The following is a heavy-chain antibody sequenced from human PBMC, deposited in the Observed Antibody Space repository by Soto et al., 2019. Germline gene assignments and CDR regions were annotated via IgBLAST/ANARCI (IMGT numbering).Heavy chain of an antibody. J-gene: IGHJ5*02. CDR2: IYPGDSDT. CDR3: AKSSRQYASAIQAFFDP. D-gene: IGHD2-2*01. CDR1: GYSFTSYW. V-gene: IGHV5-51*01. Sequence: PGESLKISCKGSGYSFTSYWTGWVRQMPGKGLEWMGIIYPGDSDTRYSPSFQGQVTISADKSISTAYLQWSSLKASDTAMYYCAKSSRQYASAIQAFFDPWGLGTLVTVSS.